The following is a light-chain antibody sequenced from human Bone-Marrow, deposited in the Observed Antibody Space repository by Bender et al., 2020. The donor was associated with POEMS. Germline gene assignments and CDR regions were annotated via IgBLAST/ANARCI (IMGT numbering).Light chain of an antibody. Sequence: QSALTQPASVSGSPGQSITISCTGTSSDVGSYNFVSWYQQHPGKAPKLMIYEGSKRPSGVSNRFSGSKSGNTASLTISGVQAEDEADYYCCSFASSSTYVFGTGTKVTVL. CDR2: EGS. J-gene: IGLJ1*01. V-gene: IGLV2-23*01. CDR3: CSFASSSTYV. CDR1: SSDVGSYNF.